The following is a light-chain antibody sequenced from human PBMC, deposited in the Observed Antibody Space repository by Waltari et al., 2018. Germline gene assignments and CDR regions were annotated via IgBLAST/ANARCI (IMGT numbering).Light chain of an antibody. J-gene: IGKJ4*01. CDR1: QSVSSTY. CDR2: GSS. V-gene: IGKV3-20*01. Sequence: EIVLTQSPGTLSLSPGERATLSCTVSQSVSSTYLAWYQQKAGQAPRLLIYGSSTRATGIPDRFSGSGSGTEFTLTISRLEPEDFAVYYCQQYVSSPVTFGGGTKVEIK. CDR3: QQYVSSPVT.